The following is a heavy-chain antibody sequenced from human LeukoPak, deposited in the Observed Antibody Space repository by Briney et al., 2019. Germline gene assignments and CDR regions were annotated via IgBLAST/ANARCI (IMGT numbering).Heavy chain of an antibody. Sequence: PGGSLRLSCAASGFTFSNYLMHWVRHAPGKGLVWVSGITSDGSSTHYADSVKGRFTISRDNTKNTLYLQMNSLTAEDTAVYYCVCLGYCTTSSCQPWGQGTLVTVSS. D-gene: IGHD2-2*01. CDR2: ITSDGSST. V-gene: IGHV3-74*01. CDR3: VCLGYCTTSSCQP. J-gene: IGHJ4*02. CDR1: GFTFSNYL.